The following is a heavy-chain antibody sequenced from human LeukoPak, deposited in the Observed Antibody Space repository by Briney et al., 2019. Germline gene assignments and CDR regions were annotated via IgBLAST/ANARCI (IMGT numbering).Heavy chain of an antibody. J-gene: IGHJ4*02. CDR3: AKRSYSGSRLGPEGY. CDR2: ISGSGGST. D-gene: IGHD5-12*01. Sequence: GGSLRLSCAASGFTFSSYAMSWVRQAPGKGLEGVSAISGSGGSTYYADSVKGRFTISRDNSKNTLYLQMNSLRAEDTAVYYCAKRSYSGSRLGPEGYWGQGTLVTVSS. CDR1: GFTFSSYA. V-gene: IGHV3-23*01.